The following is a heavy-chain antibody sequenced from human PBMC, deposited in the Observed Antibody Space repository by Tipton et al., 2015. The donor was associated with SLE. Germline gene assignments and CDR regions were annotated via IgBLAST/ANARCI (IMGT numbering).Heavy chain of an antibody. CDR1: GGSISSYY. CDR3: ARGAIFGVVIPGGGWFDP. Sequence: TLSLTCTVSGGSISSYYWSWIRQPPGKGLEWIGYIYYSGSTNYNPSLKSRVTISVDTSKNQFSLKLSSVTAADTAVYYCARGAIFGVVIPGGGWFDPWGQGTLVTVSS. CDR2: IYYSGST. D-gene: IGHD3-3*01. J-gene: IGHJ5*02. V-gene: IGHV4-59*07.